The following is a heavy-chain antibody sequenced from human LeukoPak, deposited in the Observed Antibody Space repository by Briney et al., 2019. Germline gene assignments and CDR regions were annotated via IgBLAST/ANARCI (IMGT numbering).Heavy chain of an antibody. CDR1: GFTVSSNY. D-gene: IGHD5-24*01. CDR3: AREKGGGDGYNYGAFDI. Sequence: GGSLRLSCAASGFTVSSNYMSWVRPAPGKGLEWVSVIHSGGSTYYADSVKGRFTISRDNSKNTLYLQMNSLRAEDTAVYYWAREKGGGDGYNYGAFDIWGQGTMVTVSS. CDR2: IHSGGST. V-gene: IGHV3-53*01. J-gene: IGHJ3*02.